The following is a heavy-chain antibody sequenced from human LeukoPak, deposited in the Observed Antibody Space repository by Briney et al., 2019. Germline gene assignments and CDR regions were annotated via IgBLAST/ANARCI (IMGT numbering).Heavy chain of an antibody. D-gene: IGHD2-15*01. J-gene: IGHJ3*02. CDR1: GGSFSGYY. Sequence: PSETLSLTCAVYGGSFSGYYWSWIRQPPGKGLESIGEINHSGSTNYNPSLKSRVTISVDTSKNQFSLKLSSVTAADTAVYYCANLPTLYCSGDSCYYDAFDIWGQGTMVTVSS. V-gene: IGHV4-34*01. CDR3: ANLPTLYCSGDSCYYDAFDI. CDR2: INHSGST.